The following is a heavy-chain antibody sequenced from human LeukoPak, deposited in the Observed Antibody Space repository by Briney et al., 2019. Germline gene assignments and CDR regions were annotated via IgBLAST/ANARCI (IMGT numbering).Heavy chain of an antibody. CDR1: GFTFSTYA. CDR2: ITTTSIP. J-gene: IGHJ4*02. V-gene: IGHV3-23*01. Sequence: GGSLRLSCAASGFTFSTYAMTWVRQAPGKGLEWVSTITTTSIPVYADSVRGRFATSRDNSKNILYLQMDRLRAEDTAVYYCANSGPGLGWSRCYLDFWGRGTLVTVSS. D-gene: IGHD6-19*01. CDR3: ANSGPGLGWSRCYLDF.